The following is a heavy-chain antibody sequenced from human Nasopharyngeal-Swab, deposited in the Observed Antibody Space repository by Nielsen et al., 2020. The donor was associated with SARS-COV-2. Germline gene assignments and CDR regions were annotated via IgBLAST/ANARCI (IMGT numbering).Heavy chain of an antibody. Sequence: SETLSLTCTVSGGSISSYYWSWIRQPPGKGLEWIGYIYYSGSTNYNPSLKSRVTISVDTSKNQFSLKLSSVTAADTAVYYCARDLPGSGFSSWGQGTLVIVSS. V-gene: IGHV4-59*12. D-gene: IGHD3-22*01. J-gene: IGHJ4*02. CDR2: IYYSGST. CDR1: GGSISSYY. CDR3: ARDLPGSGFSS.